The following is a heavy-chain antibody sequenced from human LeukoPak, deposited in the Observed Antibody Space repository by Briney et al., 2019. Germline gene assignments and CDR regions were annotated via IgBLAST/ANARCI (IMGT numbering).Heavy chain of an antibody. Sequence: PGESLKISCKGSGYSFTSYWIGWVRQMPGKGLEWMGIIYPGDSDTRYSPSFQGQVTISADKSISTAYLQWSSLKASDTAMYYCARLQYSVVAAYRAYFDYWGQGTLVTVSS. J-gene: IGHJ4*02. CDR3: ARLQYSVVAAYRAYFDY. V-gene: IGHV5-51*01. CDR1: GYSFTSYW. CDR2: IYPGDSDT. D-gene: IGHD2-15*01.